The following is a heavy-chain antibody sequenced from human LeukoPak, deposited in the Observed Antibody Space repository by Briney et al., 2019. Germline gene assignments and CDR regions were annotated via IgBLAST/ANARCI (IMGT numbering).Heavy chain of an antibody. D-gene: IGHD4-17*01. Sequence: SETLSLTCSVSGGSISSTTYYWGWIRQPPGKGLEWIGSVYYSGSTSDNPSLKSRVTIFVDTSKNQFSLKLRSVTAADTAVYYCASLDTTVTLFDYWGQGTLVTVSS. CDR2: VYYSGST. V-gene: IGHV4-39*01. CDR1: GGSISSTTYY. J-gene: IGHJ4*02. CDR3: ASLDTTVTLFDY.